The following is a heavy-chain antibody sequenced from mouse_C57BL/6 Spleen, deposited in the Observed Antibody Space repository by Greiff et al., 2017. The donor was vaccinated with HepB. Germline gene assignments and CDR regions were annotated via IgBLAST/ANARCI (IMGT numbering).Heavy chain of an antibody. V-gene: IGHV1-64*01. CDR3: ATTPDGYYGGFAY. D-gene: IGHD2-3*01. CDR2: IHPNSGST. J-gene: IGHJ3*01. Sequence: QVHVKQPGAELVKPGASVKLSCKASGYTFTSYWMHWVKQRPGQGLEWIGMIHPNSGSTNYNEKFKSKATLTVDKSSSTAYMQLSSLTSEDSAVYYCATTPDGYYGGFAYWGQGTLVTVSA. CDR1: GYTFTSYW.